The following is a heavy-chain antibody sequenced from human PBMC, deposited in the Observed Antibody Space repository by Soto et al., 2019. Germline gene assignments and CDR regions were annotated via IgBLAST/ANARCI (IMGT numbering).Heavy chain of an antibody. CDR2: SYWDDDK. CDR1: GFSLSTSGVG. CDR3: AHNLVAGTSWFEP. V-gene: IGHV2-5*02. D-gene: IGHD6-19*01. Sequence: QITLKESGPTLVKPTQTLTLTCTFSGFSLSTSGVGVVWIRQPPEKALEWLGISYWDDDKRYRPSLKSRLTITKDTYNNQVVLTMTNMDPVDTGTYYCAHNLVAGTSWFEPWGQGTLVTVSS. J-gene: IGHJ5*02.